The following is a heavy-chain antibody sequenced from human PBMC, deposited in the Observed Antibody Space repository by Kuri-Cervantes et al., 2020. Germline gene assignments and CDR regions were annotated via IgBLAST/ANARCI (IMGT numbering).Heavy chain of an antibody. CDR1: GYSFSSND. D-gene: IGHD1-20*01. J-gene: IGHJ4*02. V-gene: IGHV1-8*02. Sequence: ASVKVSCKASGYSFSSNDINWVRQATGQGLEWMGWMNPKSGNRVYAQKFQGRVTMTRNTSINTAYMELSSLRSEDTAVYYCATPVTGTTHFDYWGQGTLVTVSS. CDR2: MNPKSGNR. CDR3: ATPVTGTTHFDY.